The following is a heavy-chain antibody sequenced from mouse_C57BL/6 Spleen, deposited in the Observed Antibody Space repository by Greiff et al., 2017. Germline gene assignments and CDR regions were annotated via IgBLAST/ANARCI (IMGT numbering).Heavy chain of an antibody. CDR1: GYTFTDYE. V-gene: IGHV1-15*01. CDR3: ARGTEDSSGYFDY. D-gene: IGHD3-2*02. CDR2: IDPETGGT. J-gene: IGHJ2*01. Sequence: QVQLQQSGAELVRPGASVTLSCKASGYTFTDYEMHWVKQTPVHGLEWIGAIDPETGGTTYNQKFKGKAILTADKSSSTAYMELRSLTSEDSAVYYCARGTEDSSGYFDYWGQGTTLTVSS.